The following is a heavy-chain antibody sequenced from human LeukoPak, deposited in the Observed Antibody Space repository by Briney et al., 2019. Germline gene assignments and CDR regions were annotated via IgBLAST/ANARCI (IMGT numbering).Heavy chain of an antibody. CDR2: IYPGDSDT. CDR1: GYSFTTYW. CDR3: ARTQRGYGYGYEAHWFDP. V-gene: IGHV5-51*01. Sequence: GESLKISCKGSGYSFTTYWIGWVRQMPGKGLEWMGIIYPGDSDTRYSPSFQGQVTISADKSISTAYLQWSSLKASDTAMYYCARTQRGYGYGYEAHWFDPWGQGTLVTVSS. D-gene: IGHD5-18*01. J-gene: IGHJ5*02.